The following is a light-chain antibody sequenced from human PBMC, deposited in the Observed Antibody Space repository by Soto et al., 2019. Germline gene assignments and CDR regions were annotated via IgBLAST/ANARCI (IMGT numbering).Light chain of an antibody. J-gene: IGLJ1*01. CDR2: EVS. Sequence: QSVLTQPASVSGSPGQSITISCTGTSSDVGRYNFVSWYQQHPGKAPQLMIFEVSHRPSGVSNRFSGSRSATSASLTITGLQAEDEADYYCQSYDRSLSGSFFGTGTKLTVL. V-gene: IGLV2-14*01. CDR1: SSDVGRYNF. CDR3: QSYDRSLSGSF.